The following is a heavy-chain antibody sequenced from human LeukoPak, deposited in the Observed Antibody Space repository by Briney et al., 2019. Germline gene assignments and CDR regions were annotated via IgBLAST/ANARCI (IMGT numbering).Heavy chain of an antibody. CDR2: IYPGDSDT. CDR1: GYSFTTYW. Sequence: GESLKISCKGSGYSFTTYWIGWVRQMPGKGLGWMGIIYPGDSDTRYSPSFQGQVTISADKSISTAYLQWSSLKASDTAMYYCARRPGRGYGSGSYFDYWGQGTLVTVSS. D-gene: IGHD3-10*01. CDR3: ARRPGRGYGSGSYFDY. V-gene: IGHV5-51*01. J-gene: IGHJ4*02.